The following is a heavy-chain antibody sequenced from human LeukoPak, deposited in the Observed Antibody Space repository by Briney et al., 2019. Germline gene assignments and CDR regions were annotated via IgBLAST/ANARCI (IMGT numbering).Heavy chain of an antibody. CDR3: AKDQRDRGDYEVDY. CDR2: ISGSGGST. D-gene: IGHD4-17*01. J-gene: IGHJ4*02. CDR1: GFMFSSYG. V-gene: IGHV3-23*01. Sequence: GGSLSLSCAASGFMFSSYGMSWVRQAPGKGLEWVSTISGSGGSTYYADSMKGRFTISRDNSRNTLYLQMNSLRAEDAAVYYCAKDQRDRGDYEVDYWGQGTLVTVSS.